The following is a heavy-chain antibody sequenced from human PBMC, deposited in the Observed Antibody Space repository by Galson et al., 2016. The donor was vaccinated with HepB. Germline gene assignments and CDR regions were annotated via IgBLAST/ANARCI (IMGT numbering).Heavy chain of an antibody. CDR3: ARGGGKTSTMDV. CDR2: INPTGGST. Sequence: SVKVSCKASGYTLTSYYMNWVRQAPGQGLEWMGMINPTGGSTTYAQKFQGRVTITRDTSTSTVYMELSSLRTEDPAVYYCARGGGKTSTMDVWGQGTTVTVSS. D-gene: IGHD3-16*01. J-gene: IGHJ6*02. V-gene: IGHV1-46*01. CDR1: GYTLTSYY.